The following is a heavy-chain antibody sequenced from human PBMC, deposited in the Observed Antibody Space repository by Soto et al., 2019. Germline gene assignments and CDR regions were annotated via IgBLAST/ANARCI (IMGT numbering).Heavy chain of an antibody. Sequence: EVQLVESGGGLVQPGGSLRLSCAASGFTFSSFWMHWVRQAPGEGLVWVSRINSDGSNINYADSVKGRFTISRDNAKNTLYLQMNSLRAGDTAVYYCARGGVPAAMSYWGQGTLVTVSS. V-gene: IGHV3-74*01. CDR3: ARGGVPAAMSY. D-gene: IGHD2-2*01. CDR1: GFTFSSFW. CDR2: INSDGSNI. J-gene: IGHJ4*02.